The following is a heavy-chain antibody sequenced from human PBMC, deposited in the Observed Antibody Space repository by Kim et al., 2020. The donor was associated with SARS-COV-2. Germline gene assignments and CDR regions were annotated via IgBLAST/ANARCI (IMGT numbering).Heavy chain of an antibody. V-gene: IGHV3-7*01. D-gene: IGHD3-9*01. CDR3: ARLSRPLRYCEGVDA. CDR1: GFTFTSYW. Sequence: GGSLRLSCAASGFTFTSYWMTWVRQDPGEGLQWVANINQDGSEKYYADSLKGRFTISRDNAKTSLYLQMNSLRAEVTAVYFCARLSRPLRYCEGVDAWG. CDR2: INQDGSEK. J-gene: IGHJ6*02.